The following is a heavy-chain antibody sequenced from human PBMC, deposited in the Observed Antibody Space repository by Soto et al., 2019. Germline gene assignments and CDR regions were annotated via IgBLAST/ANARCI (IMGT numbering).Heavy chain of an antibody. CDR3: TTVSSTSFGYYYYYGMDV. CDR1: GFTFSNAW. J-gene: IGHJ6*02. Sequence: GSLRLSCAASGFTFSNAWMSWVRQAPGKGLEWVGRIKSKTDGGTTDYAAPVKGRFTISRDDSKNTLYLQMNSLKTEDTAVYYCTTVSSTSFGYYYYYGMDVWGQGTTVTVSS. CDR2: IKSKTDGGTT. V-gene: IGHV3-15*01. D-gene: IGHD2-2*01.